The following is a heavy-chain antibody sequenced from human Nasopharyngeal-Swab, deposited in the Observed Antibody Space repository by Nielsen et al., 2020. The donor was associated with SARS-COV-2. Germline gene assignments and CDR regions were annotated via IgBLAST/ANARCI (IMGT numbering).Heavy chain of an antibody. CDR1: GFTSSSYR. CDR2: IWYDGSNK. CDR3: ARAPREGNAFDI. D-gene: IGHD1-26*01. V-gene: IGHV3-33*01. Sequence: GGSLKISCAASGFTSSSYRMHWVPQAPGKGLEWVAVIWYDGSNKYYADSLKGRFTISKENSKNTLYLQMNSLGAEDTALYYCARAPREGNAFDIWGQGTMVTVSS. J-gene: IGHJ3*02.